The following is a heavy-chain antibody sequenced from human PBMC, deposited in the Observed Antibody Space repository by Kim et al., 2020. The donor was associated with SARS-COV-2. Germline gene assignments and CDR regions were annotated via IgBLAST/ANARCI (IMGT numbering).Heavy chain of an antibody. V-gene: IGHV3-49*03. CDR1: GFTFGDYA. Sequence: GGSLRLSCTASGFTFGDYAMSWFRQAPGKGLEWVGFIRSKAYGGTTEYAASVKGRFTISRDDSKSIAYLQMNSLKTEDTAVYYCTREVVVVVAATSYYYGMDVWGPGTTVTVSS. CDR3: TREVVVVVAATSYYYGMDV. CDR2: IRSKAYGGTT. D-gene: IGHD2-15*01. J-gene: IGHJ6*02.